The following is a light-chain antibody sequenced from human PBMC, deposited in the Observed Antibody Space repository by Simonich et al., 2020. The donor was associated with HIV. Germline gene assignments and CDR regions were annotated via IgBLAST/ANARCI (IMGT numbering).Light chain of an antibody. CDR2: AAS. CDR1: QSISTY. J-gene: IGKJ2*01. V-gene: IGKV1-39*01. Sequence: DIQMTQSPSSLSASVGDKDNITCRTSQSISTYLHWYQLKPGKAPKLLIYAASSLQSGVPSRFSGSGSGTEFTLTISSLQPEDFATYYCQQSYSIPYTFGQGTKLEIK. CDR3: QQSYSIPYT.